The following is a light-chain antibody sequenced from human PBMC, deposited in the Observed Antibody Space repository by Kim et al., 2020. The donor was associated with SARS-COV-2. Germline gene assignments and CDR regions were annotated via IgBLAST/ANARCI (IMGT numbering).Light chain of an antibody. Sequence: QSVLAQPPSASGTPGQRVTISCSGSSSSIGRNYVFWYQKLPGTAPKLLIFRNDQRPSGVPDRFSGSKSGTSASLAISGLRTEDEGDYYCATWDDSLSGRVFGGGTQLTVL. CDR3: ATWDDSLSGRV. CDR1: SSSIGRNY. CDR2: RND. J-gene: IGLJ3*02. V-gene: IGLV1-47*01.